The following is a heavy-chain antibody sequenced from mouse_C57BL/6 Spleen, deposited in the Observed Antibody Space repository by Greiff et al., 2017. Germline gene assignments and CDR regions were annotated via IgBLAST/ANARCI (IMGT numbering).Heavy chain of an antibody. J-gene: IGHJ2*01. V-gene: IGHV1-82*01. CDR1: GYAFSSSW. Sequence: QVQLQQSGPELVKPGASVKISCKASGYAFSSSWMNWVKQRPGKGLEWIGRIYPGDGDTNYNGKFKGKATLTADKSSSTAYMQLSSLTSEDSAVYFCALTGTSDYFDYWGQGTTLTVSS. CDR2: IYPGDGDT. CDR3: ALTGTSDYFDY. D-gene: IGHD4-1*01.